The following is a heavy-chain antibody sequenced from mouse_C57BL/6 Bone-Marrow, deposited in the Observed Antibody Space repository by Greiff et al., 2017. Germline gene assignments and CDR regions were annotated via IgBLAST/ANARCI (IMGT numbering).Heavy chain of an antibody. CDR1: GYTFTSYW. CDR3: TRGGNGSAYYCDY. Sequence: QVQLQQPGTELVKPGASVKLSCKASGYTFTSYWMHWVKQRPGQGLEWIGNINPSNGGTNYNEKFKSKATLTVDTSSSTAYMQLSSLTSEDAAVYYGTRGGNGSAYYCDYWGQGTTRTVSS. D-gene: IGHD1-1*01. CDR2: INPSNGGT. J-gene: IGHJ2*01. V-gene: IGHV1-53*01.